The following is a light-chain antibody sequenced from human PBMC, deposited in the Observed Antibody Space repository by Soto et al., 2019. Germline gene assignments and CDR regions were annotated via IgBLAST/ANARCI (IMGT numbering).Light chain of an antibody. Sequence: DIQLTQSPSFLSASVGDRVTITCRASQGISCYLAWYQQKPGKAPKLLIYAASTLQSGVPSRFSGSGSGTEFTLTISSLQPKDFATYYCQQLNSYPVTFGQGTKVEIK. CDR1: QGISCY. J-gene: IGKJ1*01. CDR2: AAS. CDR3: QQLNSYPVT. V-gene: IGKV1-9*01.